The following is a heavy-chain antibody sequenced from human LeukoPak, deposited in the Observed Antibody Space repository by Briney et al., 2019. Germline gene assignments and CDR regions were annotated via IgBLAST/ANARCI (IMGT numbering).Heavy chain of an antibody. D-gene: IGHD3-9*01. J-gene: IGHJ6*02. CDR2: IYSGGST. CDR3: ARERRVYDILTGYYSHGMDV. Sequence: PGGSLRLSCAASGFTVSSNYMSWVRRAPGKGLEWVSVIYSGGSTYYADSVKGRFTISRDNSKNTLYLQMNSLRAEDTAVYYCARERRVYDILTGYYSHGMDVWGQGTTVTVSS. V-gene: IGHV3-66*01. CDR1: GFTVSSNY.